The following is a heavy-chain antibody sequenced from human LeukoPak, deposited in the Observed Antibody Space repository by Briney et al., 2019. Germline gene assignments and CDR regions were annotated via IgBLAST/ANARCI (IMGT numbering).Heavy chain of an antibody. CDR2: IKSKTDGGTT. Sequence: GGSLRLSCAASGFTFSNAWMSWVRQAPGKGPEWVGRIKSKTDGGTTDYAAPVKGRFTISRDDSKNTPYLQMNSLKTEDTAVYYCTTEVEYYYDSSGSTGDYWGQGTLVTVSS. CDR3: TTEVEYYYDSSGSTGDY. J-gene: IGHJ4*02. CDR1: GFTFSNAW. V-gene: IGHV3-15*01. D-gene: IGHD3-22*01.